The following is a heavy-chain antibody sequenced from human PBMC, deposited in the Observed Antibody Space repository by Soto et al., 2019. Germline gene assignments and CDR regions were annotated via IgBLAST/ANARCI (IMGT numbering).Heavy chain of an antibody. CDR3: ATEVWVYXDFWSGYSDY. J-gene: IGHJ4*02. CDR1: GFTFSSYW. D-gene: IGHD3-3*01. CDR2: IKEDGSDM. Sequence: EVQLVESGGGLVQPGGSLRLSCAASGFTFSSYWMSWVRQAPGKGLEWVANIKEDGSDMYYVDSVKGRFTISRDNAKNSLYLQMNSLRAEDTAVYYCATEVWVYXDFWSGYSDYWGQGTLVTVSS. V-gene: IGHV3-7*01.